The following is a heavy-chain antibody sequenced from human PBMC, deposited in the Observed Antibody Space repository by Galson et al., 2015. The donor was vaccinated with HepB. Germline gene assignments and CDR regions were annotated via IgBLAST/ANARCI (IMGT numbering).Heavy chain of an antibody. CDR3: SRELYN. CDR2: ISTSGNNI. D-gene: IGHD2-8*01. J-gene: IGHJ4*02. Sequence: SLRLSCAASGLTFSNSDMQWVRQAPGKGLEWLAFISTSGNNIFYADSVKGRFTISRDNAKDSLYLQMNSLRAEDTAIYYCSRELYNWGQGTLVTVSS. V-gene: IGHV3-48*03. CDR1: GLTFSNSD.